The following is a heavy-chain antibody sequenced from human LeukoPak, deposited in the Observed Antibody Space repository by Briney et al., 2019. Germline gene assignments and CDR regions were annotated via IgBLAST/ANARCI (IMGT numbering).Heavy chain of an antibody. J-gene: IGHJ5*02. CDR2: IYYSGTS. CDR1: GGSITNYY. Sequence: PSETLSLTCTVSGGSITNYYWSRIRQPPEKGLEWSGDIYYSGTSNYNPSLKSRVTISVYTSKTQFSLKVNSVTAAATAVYSCVRSKSGTYGSFDPWGQGTLVTVSS. V-gene: IGHV4-59*01. CDR3: VRSKSGTYGSFDP. D-gene: IGHD4-17*01.